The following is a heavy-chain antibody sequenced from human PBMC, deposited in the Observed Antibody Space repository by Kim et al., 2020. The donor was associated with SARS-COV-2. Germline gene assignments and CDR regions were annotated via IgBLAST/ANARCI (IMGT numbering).Heavy chain of an antibody. Sequence: SETLSLTCTVSGGSISSSSYYWGWIRQPPGKGLEWIGSIYYSGSTYYNPSLKSRVTISVDTSKNQFSLKLSSVTAADTAVYYCARVYPYYYDSNPSGEYFQHWGQGTLVTVSS. CDR1: GGSISSSSYY. D-gene: IGHD3-22*01. J-gene: IGHJ1*01. V-gene: IGHV4-39*07. CDR2: IYYSGST. CDR3: ARVYPYYYDSNPSGEYFQH.